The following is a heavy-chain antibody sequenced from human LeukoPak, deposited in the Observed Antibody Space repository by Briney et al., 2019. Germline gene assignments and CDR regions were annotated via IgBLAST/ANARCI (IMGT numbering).Heavy chain of an antibody. CDR2: INSDGSIT. CDR3: TPVGY. V-gene: IGHV3-74*01. D-gene: IGHD1-26*01. Sequence: PGGSLRLSCAASGFTFSNYWMHWVRQVPGKGLVWLSRINSDGSITTYADSVKGRFTISRDNAKNTLYLQMNSLRAEDTAVYYSTPVGYWGQGTLVTVSS. CDR1: GFTFSNYW. J-gene: IGHJ4*02.